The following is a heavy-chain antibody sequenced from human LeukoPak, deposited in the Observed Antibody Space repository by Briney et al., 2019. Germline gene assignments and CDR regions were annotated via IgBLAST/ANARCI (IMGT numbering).Heavy chain of an antibody. V-gene: IGHV4-59*11. Sequence: SETLSLTCTVSGGSISNHYWSWIRQPPGKGLEWIGYIYYNGSPNYNPSLKSRVTISVDTSKNQFSLKLSSVTAADTAVYYCARAADDIVVVPAAPTYWFDPWGQGTLVTVSS. CDR3: ARAADDIVVVPAAPTYWFDP. CDR2: IYYNGSP. CDR1: GGSISNHY. D-gene: IGHD2-2*01. J-gene: IGHJ5*02.